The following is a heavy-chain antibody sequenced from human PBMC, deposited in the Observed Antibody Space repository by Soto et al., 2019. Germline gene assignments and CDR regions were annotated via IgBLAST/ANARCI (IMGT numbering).Heavy chain of an antibody. CDR2: ISSSSSTI. CDR3: ARGPVGSYSDY. D-gene: IGHD1-26*01. V-gene: IGHV3-48*01. Sequence: EVQLVESGGGLVQPGGSLRLSCAASGFTFSSYSMNWVRQAPGKGLEWVSYISSSSSTIYYADSVKGRFTISRDNAKNSLYLQMNSLRAEDTAVYYCARGPVGSYSDYWGQGTLVTVSS. CDR1: GFTFSSYS. J-gene: IGHJ4*02.